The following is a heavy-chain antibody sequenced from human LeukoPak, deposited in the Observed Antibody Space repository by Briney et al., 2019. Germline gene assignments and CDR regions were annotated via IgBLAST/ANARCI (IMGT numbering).Heavy chain of an antibody. J-gene: IGHJ6*03. D-gene: IGHD5-18*01. CDR2: IGTAGDT. CDR3: ARDLGGYSYGYYYYYMDV. V-gene: IGHV3-13*01. CDR1: GFTFSSYD. Sequence: SGGSLRLSCAASGFTFSSYDMHWVRQATGKGLEWVSVIGTAGDTYYPGSVKGRFAISRENAKNSLYLQMNSLRAEDTAVYYCARDLGGYSYGYYYYYMDVWGKGTTVTVSS.